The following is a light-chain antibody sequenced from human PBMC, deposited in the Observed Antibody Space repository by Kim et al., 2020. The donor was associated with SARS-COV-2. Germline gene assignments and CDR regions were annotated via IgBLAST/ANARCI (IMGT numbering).Light chain of an antibody. CDR2: AAS. V-gene: IGKV1-39*01. Sequence: AVGDRVTITCRASQSISIYLNWYQQKPGKAPKLLIYAASSLQSGVPSRFSGSGSGTDFTLTISSLQPEDFATYYCQQSYSTPLTFGGGTKVEIK. J-gene: IGKJ4*01. CDR3: QQSYSTPLT. CDR1: QSISIY.